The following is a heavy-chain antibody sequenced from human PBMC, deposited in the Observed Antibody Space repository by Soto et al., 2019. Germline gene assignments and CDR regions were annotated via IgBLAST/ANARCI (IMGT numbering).Heavy chain of an antibody. D-gene: IGHD3-9*01. J-gene: IGHJ2*01. Sequence: QVQLQQWGAGPLRPLETLSLTCGVSGGSFSGYYWAWIRQSPGKGLEWIGEINDRGSINYNPSLKSRLSISVDTSKNHYSLNLRSVTAAYTAVYYCARESHDILTGPPWVWYFDLWGRGTLVTVSS. V-gene: IGHV4-34*01. CDR1: GGSFSGYY. CDR2: INDRGSI. CDR3: ARESHDILTGPPWVWYFDL.